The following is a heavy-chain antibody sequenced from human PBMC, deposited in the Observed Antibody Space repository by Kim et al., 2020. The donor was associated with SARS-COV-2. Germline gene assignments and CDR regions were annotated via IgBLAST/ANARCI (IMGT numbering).Heavy chain of an antibody. Sequence: GGSLRLSCAASGFTFSDYYMSWIRQAPGKGLEWVSYISSSGSTIYYADSVKGRFTISRDNAKNSLYLQMNSLRAEDTAVYYCARERYSYDYYYGMDVWGQGTTVTVSS. J-gene: IGHJ6*02. CDR2: ISSSGSTI. D-gene: IGHD5-18*01. V-gene: IGHV3-11*04. CDR3: ARERYSYDYYYGMDV. CDR1: GFTFSDYY.